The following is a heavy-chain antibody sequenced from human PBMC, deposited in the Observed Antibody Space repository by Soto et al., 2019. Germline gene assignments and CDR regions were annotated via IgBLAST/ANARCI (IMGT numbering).Heavy chain of an antibody. V-gene: IGHV1-3*01. CDR3: ARDPYYDFWSGYYTPYYFDY. D-gene: IGHD3-3*01. CDR2: INAGNGNT. J-gene: IGHJ4*02. CDR1: GYTFTSYD. Sequence: ASVKVSCKASGYTFTSYDMHWVRQAPGQRLEWMGWINAGNGNTKYSQKFQGRVTMTTDTSTSTAYMELRSLRSDDTAVYYCARDPYYDFWSGYYTPYYFDYSGQGTLVTVSS.